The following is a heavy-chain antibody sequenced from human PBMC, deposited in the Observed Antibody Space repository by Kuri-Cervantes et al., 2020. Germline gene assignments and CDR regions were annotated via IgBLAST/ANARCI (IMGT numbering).Heavy chain of an antibody. J-gene: IGHJ2*01. D-gene: IGHD1-26*01. CDR1: GGSISSSIYY. CDR2: VYETGTT. CDR3: ARVASVVGATTRFRYFDL. V-gene: IGHV4-39*07. Sequence: GSLRLSCTVSGGSISSSIYYWGWIRQPPGKRLEYIGSVYETGTTYYNPSLKSRVTISVDTSKNQFSLKLSSVTAADTAVYYCARVASVVGATTRFRYFDLWGRGTLVTVSS.